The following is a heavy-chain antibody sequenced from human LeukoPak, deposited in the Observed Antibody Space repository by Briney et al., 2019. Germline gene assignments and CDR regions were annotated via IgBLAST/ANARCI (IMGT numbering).Heavy chain of an antibody. J-gene: IGHJ4*02. CDR2: MSYNGRS. Sequence: SETLSLTCTVSGGSISSYYWSWIRQPPGKGLEWIGYMSYNGRSSYNPSLRSRVTISVDASKKQFSLKLSSVTAADTALYYCARDGYSDSSGYDYPPSVWGQGTLVTVSS. V-gene: IGHV4-59*01. CDR3: ARDGYSDSSGYDYPPSV. D-gene: IGHD3-22*01. CDR1: GGSISSYY.